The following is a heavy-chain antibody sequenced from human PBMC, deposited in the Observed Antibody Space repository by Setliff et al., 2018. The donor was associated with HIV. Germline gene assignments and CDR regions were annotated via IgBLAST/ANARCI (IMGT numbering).Heavy chain of an antibody. CDR3: ARAEGDAYNSLPYFDS. CDR2: IYYSGST. J-gene: IGHJ4*02. CDR1: GGSISSSSYY. V-gene: IGHV4-39*07. D-gene: IGHD1-1*01. Sequence: SETLSLTCSVSGGSISSSSYYGGWIRQPPGKGLEWIGSIYYSGSTYYNPSLKSRVTISVDTSKKQFSLKLTSVTAADTAVYYCARAEGDAYNSLPYFDSWGPGALVTVSS.